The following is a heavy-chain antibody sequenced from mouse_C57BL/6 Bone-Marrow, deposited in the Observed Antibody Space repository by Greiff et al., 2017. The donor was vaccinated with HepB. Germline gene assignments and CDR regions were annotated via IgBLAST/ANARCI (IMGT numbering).Heavy chain of an antibody. D-gene: IGHD2-3*01. CDR2: INPNNGGT. CDR1: GYTFTDYY. J-gene: IGHJ2*01. CDR3: ARRGGYEDY. V-gene: IGHV1-26*01. Sequence: VQLQQSGPELVKPGASVKISCKASGYTFTDYYMNWVKQSHGKSLEWIGDINPNNGGTSYNQKFKGKATLTVDKSSSTAYMELRSLTSEDSAVYYCARRGGYEDYWGQGTTLTVSS.